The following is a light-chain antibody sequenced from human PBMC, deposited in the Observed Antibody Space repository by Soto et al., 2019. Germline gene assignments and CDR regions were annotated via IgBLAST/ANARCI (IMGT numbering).Light chain of an antibody. CDR1: QSISSN. Sequence: EIVLTQSPATLSASPGERATLSCRASQSISSNLAWYQQKPGQAPRLLVSGASTSATGVPARFSGSGSGTVLPRTIGSLQSEEFAVSCWQQYNNWPKFTCGPGTKVDV. J-gene: IGKJ3*01. CDR3: QQYNNWPKFT. CDR2: GAS. V-gene: IGKV3-15*01.